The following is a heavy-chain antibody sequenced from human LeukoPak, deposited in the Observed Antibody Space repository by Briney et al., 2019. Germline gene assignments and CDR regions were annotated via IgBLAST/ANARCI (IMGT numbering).Heavy chain of an antibody. D-gene: IGHD3-3*01. CDR1: GGSISSYY. J-gene: IGHJ6*02. Sequence: SETLSLTCTVSGGSISSYYWSWIRQPAGKGLEWIGRIYTSGSTNYNPSLKSRVTMSVDTSKNQFSLKLSSVTAADTAVYYCARDSLYYDFWSGYYIRGSRYYYGMDVWGQGTTVTVSS. CDR2: IYTSGST. CDR3: ARDSLYYDFWSGYYIRGSRYYYGMDV. V-gene: IGHV4-4*07.